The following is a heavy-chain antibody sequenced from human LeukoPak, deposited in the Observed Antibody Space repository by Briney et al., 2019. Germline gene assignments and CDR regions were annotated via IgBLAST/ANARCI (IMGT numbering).Heavy chain of an antibody. D-gene: IGHD3-10*01. CDR3: ARSQNYYGSGDY. CDR2: IYYSGNT. J-gene: IGHJ4*02. Sequence: SETLSLTCTVSGGSVSNGNYYWSWLRQPPGKALEWIGYIYYSGNTNYNPSLEGRVTISVDTSKNHFSVKLSSVTAADTAVYYCARSQNYYGSGDYWSQGTLVTVSS. V-gene: IGHV4-61*03. CDR1: GGSVSNGNYY.